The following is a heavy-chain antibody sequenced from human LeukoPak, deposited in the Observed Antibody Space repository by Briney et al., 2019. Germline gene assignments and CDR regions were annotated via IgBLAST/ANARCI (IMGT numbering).Heavy chain of an antibody. Sequence: ASVKVSCKASGGTFSSYAISWVRQAPGQGLEWMGGIIPIFGTANYAQKFQGRVTITADESTSTAYMELSSLRSEDTAVYYCARSPRPSRCGGDCYGVWGQGTLVTVSS. CDR1: GGTFSSYA. J-gene: IGHJ4*02. CDR2: IIPIFGTA. V-gene: IGHV1-69*13. D-gene: IGHD2-21*02. CDR3: ARSPRPSRCGGDCYGV.